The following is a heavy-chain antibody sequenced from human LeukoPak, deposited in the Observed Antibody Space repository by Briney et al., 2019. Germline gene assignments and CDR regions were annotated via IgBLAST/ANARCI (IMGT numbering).Heavy chain of an antibody. CDR1: GVSISSYC. D-gene: IGHD6-25*01. Sequence: SETLSRTGTVSGVSISSYCWTWIRQSAGKGLEWIGRINTSDSTNYKPSLSSRVTMSVNTSKNQFSLNLTSVTAAYTAVYSCPREGGDPSWIDPWGKGTMVTVSS. J-gene: IGHJ5*02. V-gene: IGHV4-4*07. CDR2: INTSDST. CDR3: PREGGDPSWIDP.